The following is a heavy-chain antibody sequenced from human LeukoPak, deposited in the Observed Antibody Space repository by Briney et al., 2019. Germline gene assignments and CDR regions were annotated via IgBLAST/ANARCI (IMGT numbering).Heavy chain of an antibody. J-gene: IGHJ4*02. CDR3: TRLGNNYDSSGH. Sequence: GGSLRLSCAASGFTFSGSAMHWVRQASGKGLEWVGRIRSKANSYATAYAASVKGRFTISRDDSKNTAYLQMNSLKTEDTAVYYCTRLGNNYDSSGHWGQGTLVTVSS. CDR1: GFTFSGSA. D-gene: IGHD3-22*01. V-gene: IGHV3-73*01. CDR2: IRSKANSYAT.